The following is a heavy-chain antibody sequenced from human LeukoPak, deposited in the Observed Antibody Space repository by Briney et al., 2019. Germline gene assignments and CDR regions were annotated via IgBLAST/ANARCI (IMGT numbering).Heavy chain of an antibody. CDR3: AVSSSWNLDAFDI. V-gene: IGHV1-3*03. CDR1: GYTFTNYP. Sequence: ASVKVSCKASGYTFTNYPMHWVRQAPGQRLEWMGWINAGNGNTKYSQEFQGRVSFIRDTSASTAYMELSSLKSEDMAVYYCAVSSSWNLDAFDIWGQGTMVTVSS. J-gene: IGHJ3*02. CDR2: INAGNGNT. D-gene: IGHD6-13*01.